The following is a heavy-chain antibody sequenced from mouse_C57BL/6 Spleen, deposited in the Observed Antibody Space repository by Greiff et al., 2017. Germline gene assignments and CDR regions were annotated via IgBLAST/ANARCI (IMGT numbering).Heavy chain of an antibody. Sequence: EVQVVESGGGLVQPGGSLSLSCAASGFTFTDYYLSWVRQPPGKALEWLGFIRNKANGYTTEYSASVKGRFTISRENSQSILYLQMNALRAEDSATYDCARYICYDEGDAMDYWGQGTSVTVSS. CDR3: ARYICYDEGDAMDY. CDR1: GFTFTDYY. J-gene: IGHJ4*01. CDR2: IRNKANGYTT. V-gene: IGHV7-3*01. D-gene: IGHD2-12*01.